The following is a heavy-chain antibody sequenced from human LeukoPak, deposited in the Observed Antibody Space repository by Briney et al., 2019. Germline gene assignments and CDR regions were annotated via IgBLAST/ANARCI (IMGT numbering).Heavy chain of an antibody. V-gene: IGHV3-53*01. Sequence: GGSLRLSCAASGFSVSSYYMSWVRQAPGKGLEWVSVIYSGGSTYYADSVKGRFTISRDNAKNSLYLQMNSLRAEDTAVYYCARDWDYYDSSGYDYWGQGTLVTVSS. CDR2: IYSGGST. D-gene: IGHD3-22*01. CDR1: GFSVSSYY. J-gene: IGHJ4*02. CDR3: ARDWDYYDSSGYDY.